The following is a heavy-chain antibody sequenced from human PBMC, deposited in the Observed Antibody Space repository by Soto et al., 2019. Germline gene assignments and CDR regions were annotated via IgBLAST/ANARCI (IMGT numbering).Heavy chain of an antibody. Sequence: QVQLQESGPGLVKPSGTLSLTCAVSGGSISSSNWWRWVRQPPGKGLEWIGEIYHSGSTNYNPSLKSRVTISVDKSKSQCSLKLSSVTAADTAVYYCERDSRPPRRYRVGMDVWGQGTTVTVSS. D-gene: IGHD5-18*01. V-gene: IGHV4-4*02. CDR3: ERDSRPPRRYRVGMDV. CDR2: IYHSGST. J-gene: IGHJ6*02. CDR1: GGSISSSNW.